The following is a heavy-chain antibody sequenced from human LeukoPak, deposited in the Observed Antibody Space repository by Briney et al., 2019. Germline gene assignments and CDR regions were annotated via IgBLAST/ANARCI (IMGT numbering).Heavy chain of an antibody. Sequence: GGSLRLSCAASGFTFSSYAMNWVRQAPGKGLEWVSSISGGGGNTYYAESVKGRFTISRDNSRNTLYLQMNSLRAEDTAVYYCAKDNLLQSAVSTCFDYWGQGTLVTVSS. V-gene: IGHV3-23*01. CDR1: GFTFSSYA. CDR3: AKDNLLQSAVSTCFDY. CDR2: ISGGGGNT. J-gene: IGHJ4*02. D-gene: IGHD4-11*01.